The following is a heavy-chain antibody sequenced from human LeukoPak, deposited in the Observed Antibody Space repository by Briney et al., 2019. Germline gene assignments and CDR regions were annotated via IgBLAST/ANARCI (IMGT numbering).Heavy chain of an antibody. CDR2: INPNSGGT. Sequence: ASVTVSCKASGYTFTGYYMHWVRQAPGQGLEWMGWINPNSGGTNYAQKFQGRVTMTRDTSISTAYMELSRLRSDDTAVYYCARDHLYYYDSSGYYTYNWFDPWGQGTLVTVSS. CDR3: ARDHLYYYDSSGYYTYNWFDP. J-gene: IGHJ5*02. CDR1: GYTFTGYY. D-gene: IGHD3-22*01. V-gene: IGHV1-2*02.